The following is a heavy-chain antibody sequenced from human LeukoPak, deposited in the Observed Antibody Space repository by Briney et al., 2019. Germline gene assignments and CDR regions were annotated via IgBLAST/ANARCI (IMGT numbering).Heavy chain of an antibody. CDR1: GGSISSYY. J-gene: IGHJ3*02. CDR2: IYYSGST. Sequence: SETLSLTCTVSGGSISSYYWSWIRQPPGKGLEWIGYIYYSGSTNYNPSLKSRVTISVDTSKNQFPLKLSSVTAADTAVYYCARHKRGRAFDIWGQGTMVTVSS. CDR3: ARHKRGRAFDI. V-gene: IGHV4-59*08. D-gene: IGHD6-25*01.